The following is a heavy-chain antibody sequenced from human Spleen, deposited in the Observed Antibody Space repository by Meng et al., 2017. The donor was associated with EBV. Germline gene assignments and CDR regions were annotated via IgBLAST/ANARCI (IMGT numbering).Heavy chain of an antibody. D-gene: IGHD3-10*01. CDR1: GGTFSSYA. V-gene: IGHV1-69*01. Sequence: QVQLGPSGAEVKKPGSSGQVSCKTSGGTFSSYAISWVRQAPGQGLEWMGGLIPMFGAPNYAQKFQGRVTIIADESTSTHYMELSSLRSEDTAVYYCASESGRGYTPDCWGQGTLVTVSS. J-gene: IGHJ4*02. CDR2: LIPMFGAP. CDR3: ASESGRGYTPDC.